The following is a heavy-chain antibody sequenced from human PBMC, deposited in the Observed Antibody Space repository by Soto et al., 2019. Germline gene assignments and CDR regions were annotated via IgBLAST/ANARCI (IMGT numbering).Heavy chain of an antibody. Sequence: SETLSLTCTVSGGSISSYYWSWLRQSPGKGPEWIGSVFYTGFTSYNPSLESRVSVSVDTSKNQFSLKVSGVSAAGTAVYYCATSQKGYNWNYFDHWGQGALVTVSS. CDR1: GGSISSYY. CDR2: VFYTGFT. V-gene: IGHV4-59*04. D-gene: IGHD1-20*01. J-gene: IGHJ4*02. CDR3: ATSQKGYNWNYFDH.